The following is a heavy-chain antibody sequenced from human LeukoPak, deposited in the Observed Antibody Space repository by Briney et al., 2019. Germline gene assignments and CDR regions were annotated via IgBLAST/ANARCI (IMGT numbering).Heavy chain of an antibody. V-gene: IGHV3-23*01. J-gene: IGHJ4*02. CDR1: GFTFSSYG. Sequence: GGSLRLSCAASGFTFSSYGMSWVRQAPGKGLEWVSAISGSGGSTYYADSVKGRFTISRDNSKNTLYLQMNSLRAEDTAVYYCAKDDRWLQFCCWGQGTLVTVSA. CDR2: ISGSGGST. CDR3: AKDDRWLQFCC. D-gene: IGHD5-24*01.